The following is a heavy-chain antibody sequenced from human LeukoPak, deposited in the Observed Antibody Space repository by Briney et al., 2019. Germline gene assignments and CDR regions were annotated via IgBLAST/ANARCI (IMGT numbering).Heavy chain of an antibody. Sequence: VASVKVSCKASGYTFTGYYMHWVRPAPGQGLEWMGWMNPNSGNTGYAQKFQGRVTMTRNTSISTAYMELSSLRSEDTAVYYCAVRYQLLYYYYYYYGMDVWSQGTTVTVSS. CDR2: MNPNSGNT. CDR1: GYTFTGYY. CDR3: AVRYQLLYYYYYYYGMDV. V-gene: IGHV1-8*02. D-gene: IGHD2-2*02. J-gene: IGHJ6*02.